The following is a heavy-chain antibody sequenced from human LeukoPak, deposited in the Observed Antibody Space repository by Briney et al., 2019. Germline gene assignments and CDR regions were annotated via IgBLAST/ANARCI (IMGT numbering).Heavy chain of an antibody. J-gene: IGHJ6*02. CDR3: ARDYGYSYGDYYYYYGMDV. CDR2: IYSGGST. D-gene: IGHD5-18*01. CDR1: GLTVSSNY. V-gene: IGHV3-53*01. Sequence: GGSLRLSCAASGLTVSSNYMSWVRQAPGKGLEWVSVIYSGGSTYYADSVKGRFTISRDNSKNTLYLQMNSLRAEDTAVYYCARDYGYSYGDYYYYYGMDVWGQGTTVTVSS.